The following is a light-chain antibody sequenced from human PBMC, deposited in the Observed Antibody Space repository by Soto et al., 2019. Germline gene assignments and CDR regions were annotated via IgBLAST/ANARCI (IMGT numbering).Light chain of an antibody. CDR1: SSDIGGHNL. V-gene: IGLV2-23*01. J-gene: IGLJ1*01. CDR2: EGT. Sequence: QSALTQPASVSGSPGQSITISCTGSSSDIGGHNLVSWYQQIPGKAPKLIIYEGTKRPPGIPYRFSGSKSGNTASLAISGLQTEDEADYYCCSHAGGYTVVFGTGTKVTVL. CDR3: CSHAGGYTVV.